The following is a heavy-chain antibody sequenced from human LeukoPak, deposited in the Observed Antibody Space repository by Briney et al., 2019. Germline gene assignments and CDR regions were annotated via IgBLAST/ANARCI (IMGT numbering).Heavy chain of an antibody. CDR3: AGQKDPRPIDY. J-gene: IGHJ4*02. Sequence: GASVKVSCKASGYTFTGYYMHWVRQAPGQGLEWMGWINPNSGGTNYAQTFQVRVTMSRDTSISTAYMELSELRSDDTAVYYCAGQKDPRPIDYWGQGTLITVSS. CDR2: INPNSGGT. V-gene: IGHV1-2*02. CDR1: GYTFTGYY.